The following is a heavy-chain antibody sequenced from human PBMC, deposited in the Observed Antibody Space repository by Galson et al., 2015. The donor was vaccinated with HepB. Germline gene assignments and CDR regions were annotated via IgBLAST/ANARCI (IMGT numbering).Heavy chain of an antibody. V-gene: IGHV3-23*01. Sequence: SLRLSCAASGFTFSSYAMSWVRQAPGKGLEWVSAISGSGGSTYYADSVKGRFTISRDNSKNTLYLQMNSLRAEDTAVYYCAKAYKPQWLVQRDAFDIWGQGTMVTVSS. CDR1: GFTFSSYA. CDR3: AKAYKPQWLVQRDAFDI. CDR2: ISGSGGST. J-gene: IGHJ3*02. D-gene: IGHD6-19*01.